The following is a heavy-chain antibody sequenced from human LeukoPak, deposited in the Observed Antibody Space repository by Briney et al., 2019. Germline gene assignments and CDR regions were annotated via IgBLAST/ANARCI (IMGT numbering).Heavy chain of an antibody. CDR2: INPSGGST. Sequence: GASVSVSCTASGYTFTSYYMHWVRQAPGQGLEWMGIINPSGGSTSYAQKFQGRVTMTRDMSTSTVYMELSSLRSEDTAVYYCARDQCKTYYDFWSGYYNWFDPWGQGTLVIVSS. CDR3: ARDQCKTYYDFWSGYYNWFDP. CDR1: GYTFTSYY. J-gene: IGHJ5*02. D-gene: IGHD3-3*01. V-gene: IGHV1-46*01.